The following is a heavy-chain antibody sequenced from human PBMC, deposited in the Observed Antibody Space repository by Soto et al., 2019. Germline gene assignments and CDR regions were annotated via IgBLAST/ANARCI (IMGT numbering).Heavy chain of an antibody. CDR2: INPSGGST. V-gene: IGHV1-46*01. CDR1: GYTFTSYY. CDR3: AIYGGWTYYDFWSGSYGMDV. Sequence: ASVKVSCKASGYTFTSYYMHWVRQAPGQGLEWMGIINPSGGSTSYAQKFQGRVTMTRDTSTSTVYMELSSLRSEDTAVYYCAIYGGWTYYDFWSGSYGMDVWGQGTTVTVSS. D-gene: IGHD3-3*01. J-gene: IGHJ6*02.